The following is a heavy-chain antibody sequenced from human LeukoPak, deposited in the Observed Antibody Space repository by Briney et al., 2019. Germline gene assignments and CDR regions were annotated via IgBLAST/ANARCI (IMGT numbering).Heavy chain of an antibody. CDR1: GFTFSNAW. Sequence: KAGGSLRLSCAASGFTFSNAWMSWVRQAPGKGLEWVGRIKSKTDGGTTDYAAPVKGRFTVSRDDSKNTLYLQMNSLRTEDTAVYYCTTRIRYFDWLSPEDAFDIWGQGTMVTVSS. J-gene: IGHJ3*02. D-gene: IGHD3-9*01. CDR2: IKSKTDGGTT. V-gene: IGHV3-15*01. CDR3: TTRIRYFDWLSPEDAFDI.